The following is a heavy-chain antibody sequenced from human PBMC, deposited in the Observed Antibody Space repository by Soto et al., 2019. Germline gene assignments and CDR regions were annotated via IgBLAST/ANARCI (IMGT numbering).Heavy chain of an antibody. V-gene: IGHV1-69*13. D-gene: IGHD3-9*01. CDR2: IIPIFGTA. CDR1: GGTFGSYA. CDR3: AREMDDILTGYYNYYFDY. Sequence: SVKVSCKASGGTFGSYAISWVRQAPGQGLEWMGGIIPIFGTANYAQKFQGRVTITADESTSTAYMELSSLRSEDTAVYYCAREMDDILTGYYNYYFDYWGQGTLVTV. J-gene: IGHJ4*02.